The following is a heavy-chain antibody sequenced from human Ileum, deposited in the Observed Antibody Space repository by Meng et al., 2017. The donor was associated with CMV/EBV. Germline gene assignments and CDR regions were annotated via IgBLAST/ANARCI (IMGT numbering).Heavy chain of an antibody. CDR1: GGYY. J-gene: IGHJ5*02. D-gene: IGHD2-2*01. Sequence: GGYYWSWTRPHPGKGLEWIGYIYYSGSTDYNPSLKSRVTISVDTSKNQFSLKLSSVTAADTAVYYCARTIVGRVVVPAANVLGWFDPWGQGTLVTVSS. CDR3: ARTIVGRVVVPAANVLGWFDP. V-gene: IGHV4-31*02. CDR2: IYYSGST.